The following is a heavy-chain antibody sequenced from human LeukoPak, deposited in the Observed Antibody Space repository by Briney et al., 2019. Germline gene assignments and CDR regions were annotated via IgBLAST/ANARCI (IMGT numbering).Heavy chain of an antibody. CDR2: IIPIFGIA. CDR1: GGTFGSYA. Sequence: SVKVSCKASGGTFGSYAISWVRQAPGQGLEWMGRIIPIFGIANYAQKFQGRVTITADKSTSTAYMELSSLRSEDTAVYYCAISRYSSSLEGMDVWGQGTTVTVSS. CDR3: AISRYSSSLEGMDV. J-gene: IGHJ6*02. D-gene: IGHD6-6*01. V-gene: IGHV1-69*04.